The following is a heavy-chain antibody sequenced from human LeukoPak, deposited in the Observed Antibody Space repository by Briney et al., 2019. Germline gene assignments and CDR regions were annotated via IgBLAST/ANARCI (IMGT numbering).Heavy chain of an antibody. CDR2: INHSGST. J-gene: IGHJ4*02. CDR1: GGSFSGYY. CDR3: ARLKLSGYSSSWYDY. V-gene: IGHV4-34*01. Sequence: PSETLSLTCAVYGGSFSGYYWSWIRQPPGKGLEWIGEINHSGSTNYNPSLKSRVTISVDTSKNQFSLKLSSVTAADTAVYYCARLKLSGYSSSWYDYWGQGTLVTVSS. D-gene: IGHD6-13*01.